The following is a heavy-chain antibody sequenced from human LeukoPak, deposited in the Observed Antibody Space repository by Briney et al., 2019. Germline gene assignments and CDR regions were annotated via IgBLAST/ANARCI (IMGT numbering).Heavy chain of an antibody. CDR1: GGTFSSYA. CDR3: ARDRNTIFGVVIPFDY. Sequence: SVKVSCKASGGTFSSYAISWVRQAPGQGLEWMGGIIPIFGTANYAQKFQGRVTITADESTSTAYMELSSLGSEDTAVYYCARDRNTIFGVVIPFDYWGQGTLVTVSS. J-gene: IGHJ4*02. V-gene: IGHV1-69*13. D-gene: IGHD3-3*01. CDR2: IIPIFGTA.